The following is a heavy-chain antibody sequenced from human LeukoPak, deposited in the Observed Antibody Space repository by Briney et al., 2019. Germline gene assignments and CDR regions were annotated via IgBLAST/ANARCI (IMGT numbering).Heavy chain of an antibody. J-gene: IGHJ4*02. CDR3: ASGPTILKYYFDY. V-gene: IGHV4-59*01. D-gene: IGHD5-24*01. CDR2: IFNSGST. CDR1: GGSISRYY. Sequence: PSETLSLTCTVSGGSISRYYWSWIRQPPGKGLECIGYIFNSGSTNYNPSLKSRVTISVDTSKNQFSLKLSSVTAADTAVYYCASGPTILKYYFDYWGQGILVTVSS.